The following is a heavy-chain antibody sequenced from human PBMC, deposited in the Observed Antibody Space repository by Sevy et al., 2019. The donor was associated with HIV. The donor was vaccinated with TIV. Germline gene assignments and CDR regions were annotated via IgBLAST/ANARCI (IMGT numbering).Heavy chain of an antibody. V-gene: IGHV3-48*02. Sequence: GGSLRLSCAASGFTFSSYSMNWVRRAPGKGLEWVSYISSSSSTIYYADSVKGRFTISRDNAKNSLYLQMNSLRDEDTAVYYCARGLNRYSYGTDAFDIWVQGTMVTVSS. CDR3: ARGLNRYSYGTDAFDI. CDR1: GFTFSSYS. D-gene: IGHD5-18*01. CDR2: ISSSSSTI. J-gene: IGHJ3*02.